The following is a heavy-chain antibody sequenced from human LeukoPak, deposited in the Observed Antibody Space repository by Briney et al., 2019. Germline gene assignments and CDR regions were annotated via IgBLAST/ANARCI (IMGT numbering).Heavy chain of an antibody. CDR2: INPSGGST. D-gene: IGHD4-17*01. J-gene: IGHJ4*02. CDR3: ARDYGDYAKYLPDDY. Sequence: GASVKVSCKASGYTFTSYYMHWVRQAPGQGLEWMGIINPSGGSTSYAQKFQGRVTMTRDTSTSTVYMELSSLRSEDTAVYYCARDYGDYAKYLPDDYWGQGTLVTVSS. CDR1: GYTFTSYY. V-gene: IGHV1-46*01.